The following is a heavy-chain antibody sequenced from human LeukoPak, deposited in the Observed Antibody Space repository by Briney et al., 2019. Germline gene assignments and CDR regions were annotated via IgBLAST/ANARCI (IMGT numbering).Heavy chain of an antibody. V-gene: IGHV1-24*01. CDR1: GYTLTELS. J-gene: IGHJ6*03. CDR2: FDPEDGET. D-gene: IGHD2-2*01. Sequence: VSVKVSCKVSGYTLTELSMHWVRQAPGKGLEWMGGFDPEDGETIYAQKFQGRVTMTEDTSTDTAYMELSSLRSEDTAVYYCATDRIVVVPAAMRRYYYYYMDVWGKGTTVTVSS. CDR3: ATDRIVVVPAAMRRYYYYYMDV.